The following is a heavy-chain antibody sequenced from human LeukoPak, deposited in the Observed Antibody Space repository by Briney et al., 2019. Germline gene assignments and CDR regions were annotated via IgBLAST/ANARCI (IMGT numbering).Heavy chain of an antibody. CDR2: ISGGST. CDR1: GFTFSNAW. V-gene: IGHV3-38-3*01. CDR3: KKDRSTMVRGVRAFDI. Sequence: GGSLRLSCAASGFTFSNAWMSWVRQAPGKGLEWVSSISGGSTYYADSRKGRFTISRDNSKNTLHLQMNSLRAEDTAVYYCKKDRSTMVRGVRAFDIWGQGTMVTVSS. J-gene: IGHJ3*02. D-gene: IGHD3-10*01.